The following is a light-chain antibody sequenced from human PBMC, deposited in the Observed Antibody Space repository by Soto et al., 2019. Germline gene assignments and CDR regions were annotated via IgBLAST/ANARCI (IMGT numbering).Light chain of an antibody. Sequence: QAVVTQPPSASGTPGQRVTISCSGSSSNIGSNTVHWYQQLPGTAPKLLIYTNNQRPSGVPDRFSGSKSGTSASLAISGLQSEDEADYYCAAWDDCLNGWVFGGGTKLTFL. CDR2: TNN. CDR1: SSNIGSNT. CDR3: AAWDDCLNGWV. V-gene: IGLV1-44*01. J-gene: IGLJ3*02.